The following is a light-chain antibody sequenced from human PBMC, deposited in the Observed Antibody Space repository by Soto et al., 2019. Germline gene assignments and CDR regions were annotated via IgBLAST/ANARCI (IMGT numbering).Light chain of an antibody. CDR2: GVT. Sequence: VLAQPSCVSGYTGQAITISCTGNHNDIGTYDYVSWYQQHPGRAPRLLIHGVTTRPSGISGRFSASKSGLTASLTISGLHPEDEADYYCSSSTSNLLYVFGPGTKVTVL. V-gene: IGLV2-14*03. CDR3: SSSTSNLLYV. J-gene: IGLJ1*01. CDR1: HNDIGTYDY.